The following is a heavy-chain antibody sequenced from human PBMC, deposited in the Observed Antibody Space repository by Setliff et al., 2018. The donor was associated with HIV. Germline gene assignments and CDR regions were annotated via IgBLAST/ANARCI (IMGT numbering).Heavy chain of an antibody. Sequence: ASVKVSCKASGYTFTGYAMHWVRQAPGQRLEWMGWINAGNGNTKYSQKFQGRVTITRDTSASTAYMELSSLRSEDTAVYYCAGSHRLTAIWGDIWGQGTMVTVSS. CDR1: GYTFTGYA. CDR2: INAGNGNT. V-gene: IGHV1-3*01. D-gene: IGHD3-9*01. CDR3: AGSHRLTAIWGDI. J-gene: IGHJ3*02.